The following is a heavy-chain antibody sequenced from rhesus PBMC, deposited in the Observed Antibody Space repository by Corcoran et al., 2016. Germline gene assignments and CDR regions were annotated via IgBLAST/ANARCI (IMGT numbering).Heavy chain of an antibody. CDR2: INPSNGNT. CDR1: VYTFTSYY. D-gene: IGHD3-9*01. V-gene: IGHV1S9*01. J-gene: IGHJ4*01. Sequence: QVQLVQSGADVKKPGASVKLSCKASVYTFTSYYINWVRQAPGQVPEWMGWINPSNGNTGYAQKFHGRVTMTSDTSTPTVYMEVSSLRSEDTAVYYCTRAGYFEEYDYWGQGVLVTVSS. CDR3: TRAGYFEEYDY.